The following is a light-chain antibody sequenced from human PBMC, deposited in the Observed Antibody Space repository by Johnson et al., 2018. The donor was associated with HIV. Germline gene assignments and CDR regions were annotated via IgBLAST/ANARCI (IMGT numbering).Light chain of an antibody. CDR1: SSYIGNNY. CDR2: ENN. J-gene: IGLJ1*01. CDR3: GTWDSSLSASYV. Sequence: QSVLTQPPSVSAAPGQKVTISCSGSSSYIGNNYVSWYQQLPGTAPKLLIYENNKRPSGIPDRFSGSKSGSSATLAITGLPTGDEADYYCGTWDSSLSASYVFGAGTKVTVL. V-gene: IGLV1-51*02.